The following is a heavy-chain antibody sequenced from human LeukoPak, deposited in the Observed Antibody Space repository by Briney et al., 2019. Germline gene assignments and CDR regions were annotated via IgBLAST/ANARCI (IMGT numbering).Heavy chain of an antibody. CDR1: GFTFSSYE. CDR3: ARYSSGWYPVYYYYYMDV. V-gene: IGHV3-48*03. J-gene: IGHJ6*03. CDR2: ISSSGSTI. Sequence: GGSLRLSCAASGFTFSSYEMNWVRQAPGKGLEWVSYISSSGSTIYYADSVKGRFTISRDNAKNSLYLQMNSLRAEDTAVYYCARYSSGWYPVYYYYYMDVWGKGTTVTISS. D-gene: IGHD6-19*01.